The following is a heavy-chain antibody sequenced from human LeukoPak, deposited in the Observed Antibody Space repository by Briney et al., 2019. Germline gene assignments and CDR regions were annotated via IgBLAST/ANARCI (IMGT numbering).Heavy chain of an antibody. CDR2: INHSGST. V-gene: IGHV4-34*01. CDR1: GGSFSGYY. J-gene: IGHJ4*02. Sequence: PSETLSLTCAVYGGSFSGYYRSWIRQPPGKGLEWIGEINHSGSTNYNPSLKSRVTISVDTSKNQFSLKLSSVTAADTAVYYCASESASGGDYWGQGTLVTVSS. D-gene: IGHD1-26*01. CDR3: ASESASGGDY.